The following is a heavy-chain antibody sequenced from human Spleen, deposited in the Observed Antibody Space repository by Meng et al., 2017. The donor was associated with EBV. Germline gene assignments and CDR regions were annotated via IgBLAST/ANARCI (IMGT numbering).Heavy chain of an antibody. CDR2: IYRGGST. Sequence: EVQLVESGGGMIQPGGSLRLSFAASGFTVSSSYMSWVRQAPGKGLEWVSIIYRGGSTYYADSVQGRFTISRDNSKNTLYLQMNSLRVEDTAVYYCARDLGDYGGNSGDHWGQGTLVTVSS. D-gene: IGHD4-23*01. CDR1: GFTVSSSY. CDR3: ARDLGDYGGNSGDH. J-gene: IGHJ4*02. V-gene: IGHV3-53*01.